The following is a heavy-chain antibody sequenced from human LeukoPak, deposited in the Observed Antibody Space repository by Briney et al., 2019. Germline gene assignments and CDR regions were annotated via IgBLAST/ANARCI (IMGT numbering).Heavy chain of an antibody. D-gene: IGHD2-15*01. CDR1: GGSLSGYY. CDR3: ARGPLGYCSGDNCYSGYYYYGMDV. J-gene: IGHJ6*02. CDR2: INHSGST. Sequence: SETLSLTCAVYGGSLSGYYWSWIRQPPGKGLEWVGEINHSGSTNYSPSLESRVAISADTSNNQFSLKLTSVTVADTAVYYCARGPLGYCSGDNCYSGYYYYGMDVWGQGTTVTVS. V-gene: IGHV4-34*01.